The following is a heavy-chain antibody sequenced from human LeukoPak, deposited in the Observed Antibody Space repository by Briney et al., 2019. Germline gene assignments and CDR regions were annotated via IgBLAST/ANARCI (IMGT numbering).Heavy chain of an antibody. D-gene: IGHD3-22*01. CDR3: AREGIYDSSAQSDY. V-gene: IGHV1-2*02. Sequence: GASVKASCNASGYTFTGYYMHWVRQAPGQGLEWMGWINPNSGGTNYAQKFQGRVTMTRDTSISTAYMELSRLRSDDTAVYYCAREGIYDSSAQSDYWGQGTLVTVSS. J-gene: IGHJ4*02. CDR1: GYTFTGYY. CDR2: INPNSGGT.